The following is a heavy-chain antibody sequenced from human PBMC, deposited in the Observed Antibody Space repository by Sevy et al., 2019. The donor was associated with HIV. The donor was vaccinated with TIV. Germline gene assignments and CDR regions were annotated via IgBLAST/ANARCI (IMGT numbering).Heavy chain of an antibody. D-gene: IGHD6-13*01. J-gene: IGHJ6*02. Sequence: SETLSLTCTVSGGSISSYYWSWIRQPPGKGLEWIGYIYYSGSTNYNPSLKSRVTISVDTSKNQFSLKLSSVTAADTAVYYCARTGIAAPGYYYYYGMDVWGHGTTVTVSS. CDR2: IYYSGST. CDR3: ARTGIAAPGYYYYYGMDV. V-gene: IGHV4-59*01. CDR1: GGSISSYY.